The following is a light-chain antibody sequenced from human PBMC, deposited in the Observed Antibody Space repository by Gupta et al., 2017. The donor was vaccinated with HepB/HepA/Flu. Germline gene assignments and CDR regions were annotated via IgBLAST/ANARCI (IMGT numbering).Light chain of an antibody. CDR3: QQSYSART. Sequence: DIQMTQSPSSLSASVGDRVTITCRTSQNIYSYLNWYQQKPGKAPKLLIYTASSLQSGVPSRFSGSGCGTDFTLTITRLQPEDFATYYWQQSYSARTFGQGTXVAIK. CDR2: TAS. V-gene: IGKV1-39*01. J-gene: IGKJ1*01. CDR1: QNIYSY.